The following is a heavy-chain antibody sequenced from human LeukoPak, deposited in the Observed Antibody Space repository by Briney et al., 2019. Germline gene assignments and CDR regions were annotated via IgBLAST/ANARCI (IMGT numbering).Heavy chain of an antibody. D-gene: IGHD4-17*01. V-gene: IGHV4-59*12. CDR1: GGSISSYY. CDR2: IYYGGST. Sequence: SETLSLTCTVSGGSISSYYWSWIRQPPGKGLEWIGYIYYGGSTIYNPSLKSRVTISVAASKNQFSLRLSSVTASDTAVYYCASSLSVTTVFDYWGQGNLVTVSS. J-gene: IGHJ4*02. CDR3: ASSLSVTTVFDY.